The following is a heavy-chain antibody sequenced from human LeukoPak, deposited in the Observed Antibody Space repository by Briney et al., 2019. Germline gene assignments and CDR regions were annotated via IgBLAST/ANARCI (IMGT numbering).Heavy chain of an antibody. Sequence: SETLSLTCTVSGGSISNSYWSWIRQPPGKGLEWIGYTCPTGSTNYNPSLKSRVTISVEKSKNQISLKLSSVTAADTAVYYCAGYSSSWYQGYFDYWGQGTLVTVSS. J-gene: IGHJ4*02. CDR1: GGSISNSY. CDR2: TCPTGST. D-gene: IGHD6-13*01. V-gene: IGHV4-4*09. CDR3: AGYSSSWYQGYFDY.